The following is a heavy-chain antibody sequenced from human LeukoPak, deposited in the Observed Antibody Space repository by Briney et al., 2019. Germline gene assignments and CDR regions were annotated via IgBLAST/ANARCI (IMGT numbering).Heavy chain of an antibody. CDR3: AKDMGSSGKVAFAY. J-gene: IGHJ4*02. CDR1: GFTFDDYA. CDR2: ISWNSGSI. D-gene: IGHD6-19*01. V-gene: IGHV3-9*03. Sequence: GGSLRLSCAASGFTFDDYAMHWVRQAPGKGLEWVSGISWNSGSIGYADSVKGRFSISRDNAKNSLYLQMNRLRAEDMALYYCAKDMGSSGKVAFAYWGQGTLVTVSS.